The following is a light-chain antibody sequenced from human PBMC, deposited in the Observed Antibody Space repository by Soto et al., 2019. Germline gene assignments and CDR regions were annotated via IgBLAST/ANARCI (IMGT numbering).Light chain of an antibody. V-gene: IGKV1-6*01. CDR3: LQDYNYPFT. CDR2: AAS. Sequence: AIQLTQSPSSLAAAVGDRVTITCRASQAIRIDLGWYQQRPGEAPKLLIYAASSLQAGVPSRFSGSGSGTDFTLTISSLRPEDFATYYCLQDYNYPFTFGQGTRLEIK. CDR1: QAIRID. J-gene: IGKJ5*01.